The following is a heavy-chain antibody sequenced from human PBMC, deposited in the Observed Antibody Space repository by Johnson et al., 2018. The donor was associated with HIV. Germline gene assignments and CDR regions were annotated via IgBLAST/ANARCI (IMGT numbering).Heavy chain of an antibody. CDR3: ARQGGWAFDI. CDR2: ISWNSGRV. V-gene: IGHV3-11*05. D-gene: IGHD3-16*01. CDR1: GFTVSRNY. J-gene: IGHJ3*02. Sequence: QVVLVESGGGLVQPGGSLRLSCAASGFTVSRNYMRWVRQATAKGLEWVTAISWNSGRVSYSDSVKGRFPISRDNAKNSLYLQMNSLRAEDTALYYCARQGGWAFDIWGQGTMVTVSS.